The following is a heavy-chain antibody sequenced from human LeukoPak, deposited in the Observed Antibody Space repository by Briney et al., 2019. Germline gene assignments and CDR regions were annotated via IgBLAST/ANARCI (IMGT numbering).Heavy chain of an antibody. V-gene: IGHV3-30-3*01. CDR3: TRDGSRGGDDACDI. CDR2: ISYDGSNK. D-gene: IGHD2-21*01. CDR1: GFTFNSYD. J-gene: IGHJ3*02. Sequence: GGSLRLSCAASGFTFNSYDMHWVRQAPGKGLEWVAVISYDGSNKYYADYVKGRFTISRDNSKNTLYLQMNSLRAEDTAGYYRTRDGSRGGDDACDIWGQRTRVTVSS.